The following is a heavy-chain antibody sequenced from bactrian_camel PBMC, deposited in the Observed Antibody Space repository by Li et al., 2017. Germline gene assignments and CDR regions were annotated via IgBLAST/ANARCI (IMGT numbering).Heavy chain of an antibody. J-gene: IGHJ4*01. CDR3: AARAGICGRNDNWSQMKF. V-gene: IGHV3S1*01. D-gene: IGHD7*01. CDR1: GYGAGSAC. Sequence: HVQLVESGGGSVQAGGSLTLSCAASGYGAGSACMAWFRQVAGKEREGVAAILDGGGNTYYAPSVKGRFAISQNSAKNTVYLQMNSLKPEDTAMYYCAARAGICGRNDNWSQMKFRGQGTQVTVS. CDR2: ILDGGGNT.